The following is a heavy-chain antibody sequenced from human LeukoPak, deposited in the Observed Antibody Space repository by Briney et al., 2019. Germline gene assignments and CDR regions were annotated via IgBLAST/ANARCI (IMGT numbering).Heavy chain of an antibody. CDR2: IRYDGNDK. D-gene: IGHD3-10*01. CDR3: AKDLMRDRWFGES. Sequence: GGSLRLSCAASGFTFSSYGMHWVRQAPGKGLEWVAFIRYDGNDKFYADSVKGRFTISRDTSKNTLYLQMNSLRTEDTAVYYCAKDLMRDRWFGESWGQGTLVTVSS. CDR1: GFTFSSYG. V-gene: IGHV3-30*02. J-gene: IGHJ5*02.